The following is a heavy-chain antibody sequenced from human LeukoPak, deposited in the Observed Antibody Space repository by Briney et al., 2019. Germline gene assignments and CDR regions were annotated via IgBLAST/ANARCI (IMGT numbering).Heavy chain of an antibody. Sequence: SVKVSCKASGGTFTSYALSWVRQAPGQGLEWMGGIIPIFPTGYYSQKFQGRVTITADKSKSTAYMELSRLKSEDTAVYYCATNTSGDRSFDIWGQGTMVTVSS. D-gene: IGHD2-21*01. CDR3: ATNTSGDRSFDI. J-gene: IGHJ3*02. CDR1: GGTFTSYA. V-gene: IGHV1-69*06. CDR2: IIPIFPTG.